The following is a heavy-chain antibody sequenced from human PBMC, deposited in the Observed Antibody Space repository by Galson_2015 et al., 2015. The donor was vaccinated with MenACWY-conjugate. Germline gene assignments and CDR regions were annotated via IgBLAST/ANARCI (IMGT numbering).Heavy chain of an antibody. D-gene: IGHD3-10*01. Sequence: SETLSLTCTVSGGSISSYYWSWIRQPPGKGLEWIGYIYYSGSTNYNPSLKSRVTISVDTSKNQFSLKLSSVTAADTAVYYCARGDQNRYYSQYAFDIWGQGTMVTVSS. CDR1: GGSISSYY. J-gene: IGHJ3*02. CDR2: IYYSGST. V-gene: IGHV4-59*12. CDR3: ARGDQNRYYSQYAFDI.